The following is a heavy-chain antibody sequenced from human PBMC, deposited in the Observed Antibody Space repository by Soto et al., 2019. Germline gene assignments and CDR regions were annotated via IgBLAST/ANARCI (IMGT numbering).Heavy chain of an antibody. D-gene: IGHD3-10*01. CDR3: CAIRGGQTDY. Sequence: AGSLRLSCVASGVTFSDHYIDWVRQASGKGLEWVGRIRSKPNSYATAYAASVKGRFTISRDDSKNTAYLQMNSLKTEDTDVYYCCAIRGGQTDYWGQGTLVTVSS. CDR1: GVTFSDHY. CDR2: IRSKPNSYAT. V-gene: IGHV3-73*01. J-gene: IGHJ4*02.